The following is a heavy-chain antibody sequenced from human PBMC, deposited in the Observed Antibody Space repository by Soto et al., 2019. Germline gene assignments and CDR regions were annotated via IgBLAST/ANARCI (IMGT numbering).Heavy chain of an antibody. D-gene: IGHD3-16*01. J-gene: IGHJ6*02. V-gene: IGHV4-4*02. CDR2: IYHSGST. CDR1: GGSISSSNW. Sequence: QVQLQESGPGLVKPSGTLSLTCAVSGGSISSSNWWSWVRQPPGKGLEWIGEIYHSGSTNYNPSLPSRVAISVDRSKNQFSLKLSSVTAADTAVYYCARDGGFIQYGMDVWGQGTTVTVSS. CDR3: ARDGGFIQYGMDV.